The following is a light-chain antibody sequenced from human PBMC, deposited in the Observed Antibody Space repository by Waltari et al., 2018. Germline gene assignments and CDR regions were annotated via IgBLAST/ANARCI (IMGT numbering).Light chain of an antibody. CDR3: HVWHPHVDPGV. Sequence: SYVVTQPPSVSVAPGETATITCGGDNIGTYSVHWYQQKAGQAPVLVIFYDRDRPSGFPGRVSGSNSGNTATLTISRVEAGDEARYYCHVWHPHVDPGVFGTGTEVTVL. CDR2: YDR. CDR1: NIGTYS. J-gene: IGLJ1*01. V-gene: IGLV3-21*04.